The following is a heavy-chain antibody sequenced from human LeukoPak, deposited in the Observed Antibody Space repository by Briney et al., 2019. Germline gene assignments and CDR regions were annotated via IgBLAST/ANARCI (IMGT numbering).Heavy chain of an antibody. CDR3: AKGGNTMVRGVLFDY. J-gene: IGHJ4*02. CDR2: ISGSGGST. V-gene: IGHV3-23*01. Sequence: GGSLRLSCAASGFXFSSYAISWVRQAPGKGLEWLSTISGSGGSTYYADSVKGRFTISRDFSKNTLHLQMNSLRAEDTAVYYCAKGGNTMVRGVLFDYWGQGTLVTVSS. CDR1: GFXFSSYA. D-gene: IGHD3-10*01.